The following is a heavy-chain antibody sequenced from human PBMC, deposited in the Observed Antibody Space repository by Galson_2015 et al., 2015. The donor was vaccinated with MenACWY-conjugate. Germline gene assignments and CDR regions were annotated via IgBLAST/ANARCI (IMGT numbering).Heavy chain of an antibody. CDR2: ISGSGGHT. V-gene: IGHV3-23*01. CDR1: GFTFSTYA. D-gene: IGHD2-2*01. CDR3: AKALKWGGYCTSTSCPEGFDY. J-gene: IGHJ4*02. Sequence: SLRLSCAASGFTFSTYAMNWVRQAPGKGLEWVSVISGSGGHTYYADSGKGRFTISRDNSKNTLYLQMNSLRGDDTALYYCAKALKWGGYCTSTSCPEGFDYWGQGTLVSVSS.